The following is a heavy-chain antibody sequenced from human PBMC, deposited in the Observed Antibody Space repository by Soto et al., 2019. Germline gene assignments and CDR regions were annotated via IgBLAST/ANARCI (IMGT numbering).Heavy chain of an antibody. D-gene: IGHD4-4*01. CDR3: ARETLTTVTTRSWFDP. V-gene: IGHV1-69*06. Sequence: QVQLVQSGAEVKKPGSSVKVSCKASGGTFSSYAISWVRQAPGQGLEWMGGIIPIFGTANYAQKFQGKVTITADKSTSTAYMELSSLRSEDTAVYYCARETLTTVTTRSWFDPWGQGTLVTVSS. J-gene: IGHJ5*02. CDR1: GGTFSSYA. CDR2: IIPIFGTA.